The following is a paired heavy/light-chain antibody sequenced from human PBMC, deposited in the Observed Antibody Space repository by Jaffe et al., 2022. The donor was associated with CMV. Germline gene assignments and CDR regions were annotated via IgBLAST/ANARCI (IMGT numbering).Light chain of an antibody. J-gene: IGLJ3*02. V-gene: IGLV1-40*01. Sequence: QSVLTQPPSVSGAPGQRVTISCTGSSSNIGAGYDVHWYQQLPGTAPKLLIYGNSNRPSGVPDRFSGSKSGTSASLAITGLQAEDEADYYCQSYDSSLSVWVFGGGTKLTVL. CDR3: QSYDSSLSVWV. CDR2: GNS. CDR1: SSNIGAGYD.
Heavy chain of an antibody. D-gene: IGHD3-3*01. CDR1: GFTFSSYS. J-gene: IGHJ6*03. V-gene: IGHV3-21*01. Sequence: EVQLVESGGGLVKPGGSLRLSCAASGFTFSSYSMNWVRQAPGKGLEWVSSISSSSSYIYYADSVKGRFTISRDNAKNSLYLQMNSLRAEDTAVYYCARVGLYDFWSGSPYYYYMDVWGKGTTVTVSS. CDR2: ISSSSSYI. CDR3: ARVGLYDFWSGSPYYYYMDV.